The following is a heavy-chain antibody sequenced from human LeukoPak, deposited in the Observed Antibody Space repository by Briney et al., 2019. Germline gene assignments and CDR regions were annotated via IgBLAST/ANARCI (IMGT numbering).Heavy chain of an antibody. CDR3: ATDGAGFDT. J-gene: IGHJ5*02. Sequence: GGSLRLSCAASGFSFSDYYMSWIRQAPGNGLEWLSYINIGGTNTHYADSVNGRFTISRDNAKKSLYLELTNLRAEDTAVYYCATDGAGFDTWGQGVLVTVSS. CDR2: INIGGTNT. V-gene: IGHV3-11*01. CDR1: GFSFSDYY.